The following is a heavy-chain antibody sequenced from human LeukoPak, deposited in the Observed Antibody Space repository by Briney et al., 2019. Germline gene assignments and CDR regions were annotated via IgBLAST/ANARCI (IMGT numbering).Heavy chain of an antibody. CDR1: GFTFSSYA. D-gene: IGHD6-13*01. J-gene: IGHJ5*02. CDR3: AKNAAAAGVNWFDP. Sequence: GGSLRLSCAASGFTFSSYAMSWVRQAPGKGLEWVSALSGSGGITDYADSVKGRFTTSRDNSKNTLYLQMNSLRAEDTAVYYCAKNAAAAGVNWFDPWGQGTPVTVSS. CDR2: LSGSGGIT. V-gene: IGHV3-23*01.